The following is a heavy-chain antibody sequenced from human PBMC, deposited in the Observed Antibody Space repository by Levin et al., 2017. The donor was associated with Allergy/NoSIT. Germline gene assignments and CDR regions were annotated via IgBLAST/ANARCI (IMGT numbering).Heavy chain of an antibody. CDR2: ISSDGKNK. D-gene: IGHD2-2*01. CDR3: AKDRTRTWSWDY. J-gene: IGHJ4*02. Sequence: LSLTCVASGFTVSSSGMHWVRQTPGQGLEWVAVISSDGKNKYHADSVKGRFTISRDTSKNTLYLQMNSLRREDTALYYCAKDRTRTWSWDYLGQGTLVTVSS. CDR1: GFTVSSSG. V-gene: IGHV3-30*18.